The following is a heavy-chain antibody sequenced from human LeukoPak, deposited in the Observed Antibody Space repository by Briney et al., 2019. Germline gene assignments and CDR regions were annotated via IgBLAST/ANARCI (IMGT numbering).Heavy chain of an antibody. CDR2: ISPDGRSE. Sequence: GGSLRLSCAGSGFPFRSYGMHWVRQSPGKGLEWLALISPDGRSEYYAGSVKGRFTISRDNSKNTLYLQMNSLRAEDTAVYYCAKTLSDSSGFDYWGQGTLVTVSS. J-gene: IGHJ4*02. CDR3: AKTLSDSSGFDY. D-gene: IGHD3-22*01. CDR1: GFPFRSYG. V-gene: IGHV3-30*18.